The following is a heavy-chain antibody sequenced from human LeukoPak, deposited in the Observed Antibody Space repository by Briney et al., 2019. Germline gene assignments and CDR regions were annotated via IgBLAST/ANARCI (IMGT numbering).Heavy chain of an antibody. CDR1: GYTFTSYY. CDR3: AKTDFWSGYPDY. D-gene: IGHD3-3*01. V-gene: IGHV1-46*01. J-gene: IGHJ4*02. Sequence: GASVKVSCKASGYTFTSYYIHWVRQAPGQGLEWMGIINPSGGSTSYAQKFQGRVTMTRDTSTSTVYMELSSLRSEDTAVYYCAKTDFWSGYPDYWGQGTLVTVSS. CDR2: INPSGGST.